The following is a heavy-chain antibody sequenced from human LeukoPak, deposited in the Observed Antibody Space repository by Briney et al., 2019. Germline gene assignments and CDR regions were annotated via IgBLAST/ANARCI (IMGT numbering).Heavy chain of an antibody. CDR3: AREGGYDRGSWFDP. V-gene: IGHV3-20*01. CDR1: GFTFDDYG. CDR2: INWNGGST. J-gene: IGHJ5*02. D-gene: IGHD5-12*01. Sequence: PGGSLRLSCAASGFTFDDYGVSWVRQAPGKGLEWVSGINWNGGSTGYADSVKGRFTISRDNAKNSLYLQMNSLRAEDTALYHCAREGGYDRGSWFDPWGQGTLVTVSS.